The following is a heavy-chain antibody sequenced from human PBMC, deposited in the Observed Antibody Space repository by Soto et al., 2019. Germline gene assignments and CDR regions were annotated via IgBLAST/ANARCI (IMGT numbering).Heavy chain of an antibody. CDR2: IYYSGST. Sequence: SETLSLTCTVSGGSISSSSYYWGWIRHPPGKGLEWIGSIYYSGSTYYNPSLKSRVTISVDTSKNQFSLKLSSVTAADTAVYYYARRPHTGYSYGIASPNYYYGMDVWGQGTTVP. CDR3: ARRPHTGYSYGIASPNYYYGMDV. V-gene: IGHV4-39*01. CDR1: GGSISSSSYY. D-gene: IGHD5-18*01. J-gene: IGHJ6*02.